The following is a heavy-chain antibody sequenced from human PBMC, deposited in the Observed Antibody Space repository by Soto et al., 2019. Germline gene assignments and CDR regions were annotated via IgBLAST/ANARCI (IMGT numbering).Heavy chain of an antibody. CDR1: GGSVNNANYF. D-gene: IGHD4-17*01. V-gene: IGHV4-31*03. J-gene: IGHJ6*02. CDR3: ARDAGYGGSRGGMDV. Sequence: QVRLEESGPGLVKPSETLSLICSVSGGSVNNANYFWNWIRHHPENGLEWIGYIYYSGSTRYNPSFKTRATLSIDTSKNQFSLRLSSVTVADTGVYFCARDAGYGGSRGGMDVWGRGTTVTVSS. CDR2: IYYSGST.